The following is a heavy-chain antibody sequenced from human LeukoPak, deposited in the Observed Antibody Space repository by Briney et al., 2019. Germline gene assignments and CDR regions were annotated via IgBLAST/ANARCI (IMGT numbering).Heavy chain of an antibody. CDR1: GFTFSSYS. V-gene: IGHV3-21*01. CDR2: ISSSSSYI. CDR3: AREDCSSTSCYLDP. D-gene: IGHD2-2*01. J-gene: IGHJ5*02. Sequence: GGSLRLSCAASGFTFSSYSMNWVRQAPGKGLEWVSSISSSSSYIYYADSVKGRFTISRDNAKNSLHLQMNSLRAEDTAVYYCAREDCSSTSCYLDPWGQGTLVTVSS.